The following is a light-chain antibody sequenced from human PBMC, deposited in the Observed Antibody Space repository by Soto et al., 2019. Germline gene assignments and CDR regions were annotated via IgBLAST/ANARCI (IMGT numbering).Light chain of an antibody. Sequence: ESVLTQSPGTLSLSPGERATLSCRASQSVSNSYLAWYQQKPGQSPRLLIYGASTRATGVPDRFSGGGSGTDFTLTVTSLQSEDFGIYYCQQYTDWPTTFGRGAKVDIK. J-gene: IGKJ1*01. CDR2: GAS. CDR3: QQYTDWPTT. CDR1: QSVSNSY. V-gene: IGKV3-15*01.